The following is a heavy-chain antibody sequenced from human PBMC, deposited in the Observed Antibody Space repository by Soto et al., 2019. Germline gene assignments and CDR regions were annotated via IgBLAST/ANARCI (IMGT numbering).Heavy chain of an antibody. CDR1: GYTFTSYG. Sequence: QVQLVQSGAEVKKPGASVKVSCKASGYTFTSYGISWVRQAPGQGLEWMGWISAYNGNTNYAQTLQGRVTMTTDTSTSRAYMELRSLRSDDTSVYYCASSGLTPHLIVGFDYWGQGTLVTVSS. V-gene: IGHV1-18*04. CDR3: ASSGLTPHLIVGFDY. CDR2: ISAYNGNT. D-gene: IGHD3-22*01. J-gene: IGHJ4*02.